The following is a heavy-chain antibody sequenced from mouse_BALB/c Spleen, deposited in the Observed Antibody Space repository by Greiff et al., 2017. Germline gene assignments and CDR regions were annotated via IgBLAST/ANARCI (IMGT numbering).Heavy chain of an antibody. Sequence: VKLQESGPGLVAPSQSLSITCTVSGFSLTSYGVHWVRQPPGKGLEWLGVIWAGGSTNYNSALMSRLSISKDNSKSQVFLKMNSLQTDDTAMYYCAREGGVPNWYFDVWGAGTTVTVSS. CDR3: AREGGVPNWYFDV. J-gene: IGHJ1*01. CDR2: IWAGGST. V-gene: IGHV2-9*02. CDR1: GFSLTSYG.